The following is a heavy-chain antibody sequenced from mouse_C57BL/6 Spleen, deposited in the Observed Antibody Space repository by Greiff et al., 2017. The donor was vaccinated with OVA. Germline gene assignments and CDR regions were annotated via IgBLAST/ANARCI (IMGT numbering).Heavy chain of an antibody. D-gene: IGHD2-3*01. J-gene: IGHJ3*01. CDR3: ARAPYDGYYTWFAY. CDR1: GFTFSDYG. CDR2: ISSGSSTL. Sequence: EVKLEESGGGLVKPGGSLKLSCAASGFTFSDYGMHWVRQAPEKGLEWVAYISSGSSTLYYADTVKGRFTISRDNAKNTLFLQMTSLRSEDTAMYYCARAPYDGYYTWFAYWGQGTLVTVSA. V-gene: IGHV5-17*01.